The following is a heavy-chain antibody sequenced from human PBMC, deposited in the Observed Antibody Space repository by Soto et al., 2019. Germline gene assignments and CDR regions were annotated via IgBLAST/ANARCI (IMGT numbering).Heavy chain of an antibody. V-gene: IGHV1-3*01. CDR3: ARDTGDGTFDF. J-gene: IGHJ4*02. CDR1: GYTFSSYA. D-gene: IGHD7-27*01. Sequence: VSVKVYCKASGYTFSSYAMHWVRQAPGQRLEWMGWINAGYGNTKSSQKFQDRVTISRDTSASTAYMELTSLRSEDTAVYYCARDTGDGTFDFWGQGTLVTVSS. CDR2: INAGYGNT.